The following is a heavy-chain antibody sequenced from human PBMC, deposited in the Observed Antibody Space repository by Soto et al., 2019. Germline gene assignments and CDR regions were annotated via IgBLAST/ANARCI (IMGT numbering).Heavy chain of an antibody. CDR2: INAGNGNT. J-gene: IGHJ6*03. Sequence: GASVKVSCKASGYTFTSYAMHWVRQAPGQRLEWMGWINAGNGNTKYSQKFQGRVTITRDTSASTAYMELSSLRSEDTAVYYCARADQAYYYYYYMDVWGKGTTVTVSS. CDR3: ARADQAYYYYYYMDV. CDR1: GYTFTSYA. V-gene: IGHV1-3*01.